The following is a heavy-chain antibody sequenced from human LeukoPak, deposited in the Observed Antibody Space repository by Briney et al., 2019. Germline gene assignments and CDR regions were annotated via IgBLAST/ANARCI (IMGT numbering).Heavy chain of an antibody. J-gene: IGHJ6*03. CDR1: GFTFSSYA. Sequence: PGGSLRLSCAASGFTFSSYAMSWVRQAPGKGLEWVSAISGSGGSTYYADSVKGRFTISRDNSKNTLYLQMNSLRAEDTAVYYCAKAAYVAATAPYYYYYYMDVWGKGTTVTVSS. CDR2: ISGSGGST. D-gene: IGHD2-15*01. CDR3: AKAAYVAATAPYYYYYYMDV. V-gene: IGHV3-23*01.